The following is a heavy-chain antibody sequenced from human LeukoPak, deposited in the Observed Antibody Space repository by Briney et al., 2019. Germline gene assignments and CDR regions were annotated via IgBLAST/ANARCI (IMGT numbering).Heavy chain of an antibody. D-gene: IGHD6-6*01. CDR3: ARDWTYSSSSGFDY. CDR1: GYTFTGYY. Sequence: ASVKVSCKASGYTFTGYYMHWVRQAPGQGLEWMGWINPNSGGTNYAQKFQGRVTMTRDTSISTAYMELSRLRSDDTAVYYCARDWTYSSSSGFDYWGQGTLVTVSS. V-gene: IGHV1-2*02. CDR2: INPNSGGT. J-gene: IGHJ4*02.